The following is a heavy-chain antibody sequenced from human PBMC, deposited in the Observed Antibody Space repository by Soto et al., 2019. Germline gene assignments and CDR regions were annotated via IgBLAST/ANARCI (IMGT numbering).Heavy chain of an antibody. CDR3: ARDRGSITITFGGVTPSLFDY. CDR2: IIPILGIA. J-gene: IGHJ4*02. CDR1: GGTFSSYT. Sequence: SVKVSCKASGGTFSSYTISWVREAPGQGLEWMGRIIPILGIANYAQKFQGRVTITADKSTSTAYMELSSLRSEDTAVYYCARDRGSITITFGGVTPSLFDYWGQGTLVTVSS. D-gene: IGHD3-16*01. V-gene: IGHV1-69*04.